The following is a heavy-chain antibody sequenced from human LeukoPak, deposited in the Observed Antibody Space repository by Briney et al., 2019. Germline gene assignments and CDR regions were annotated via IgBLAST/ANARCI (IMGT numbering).Heavy chain of an antibody. D-gene: IGHD1-26*01. Sequence: SETLSLNCTVSGGSISSYYWSWIRQPAGKGLEWIGRIYTSGSTNYNPSLKSRVTMSVDTSKNQFSLKLSSVTAADTAVYYCARSRTNKVGATSTYYFDYWGQGTLVTVSS. CDR2: IYTSGST. CDR3: ARSRTNKVGATSTYYFDY. CDR1: GGSISSYY. J-gene: IGHJ4*02. V-gene: IGHV4-4*07.